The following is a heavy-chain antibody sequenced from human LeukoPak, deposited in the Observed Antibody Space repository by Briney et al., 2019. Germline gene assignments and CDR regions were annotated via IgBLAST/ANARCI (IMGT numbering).Heavy chain of an antibody. V-gene: IGHV4-59*01. J-gene: IGHJ5*02. CDR2: IYYSGST. CDR1: GGSISSYY. Sequence: SETLSLTCTGSGGSISSYYWSWIRQPPGKGLEWIGYIYYSGSTNYNPSLKSRVTISVDTSKNQFSLKLSSVTAADTAVYYCARDRSGWYAWFDPWGQGTLVTVSS. D-gene: IGHD6-19*01. CDR3: ARDRSGWYAWFDP.